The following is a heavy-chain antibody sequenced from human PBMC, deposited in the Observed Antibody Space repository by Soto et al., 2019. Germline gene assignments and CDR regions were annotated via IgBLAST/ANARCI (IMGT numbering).Heavy chain of an antibody. D-gene: IGHD3-16*01. CDR3: ARALGSWGAYYFDH. CDR2: IYWDNDK. Sequence: QITLKESGPTLVRPTQTLTLTCTVSGFSLDTWGVGVGWIRQPPGKAPEWLALIYWDNDKRYSPSLKNRLTVTKDTSKHQVVLTVTNMDPVDTVTYYCARALGSWGAYYFDHWGQGTLVTVSS. J-gene: IGHJ4*02. V-gene: IGHV2-5*02. CDR1: GFSLDTWGVG.